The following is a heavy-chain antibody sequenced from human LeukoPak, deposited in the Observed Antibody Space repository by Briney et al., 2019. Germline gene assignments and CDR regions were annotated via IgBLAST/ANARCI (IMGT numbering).Heavy chain of an antibody. D-gene: IGHD2-15*01. CDR3: ARDGLTYCSGGSCYE. V-gene: IGHV4-38-2*02. J-gene: IGHJ4*02. CDR1: GYSISSGYY. CDR2: IYHSGST. Sequence: SETLSLTCTVSGYSISSGYYWGWIRQPPGKGLEWIGSIYHSGSTYYNPSLKSRVTISVDTSKNQFSLKLSSVTAADTAVYYCARDGLTYCSGGSCYEWGQGTLVTVTS.